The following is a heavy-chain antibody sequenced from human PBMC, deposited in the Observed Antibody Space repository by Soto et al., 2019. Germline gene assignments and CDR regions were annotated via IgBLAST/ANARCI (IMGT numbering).Heavy chain of an antibody. CDR3: ATSFRYFDN. CDR1: GFTPTTTP. D-gene: IGHD3-9*01. V-gene: IGHV3-23*01. Sequence: GGSLRLSCGGSGFTPTTTPLSWVRQPPGKGLEWVTTISGTASRTYYVDSVKGRFFISRDNSKNTVTLQMNNLTVDDTAVYYCATSFRYFDNWGKGTRVTVSS. J-gene: IGHJ4*02. CDR2: ISGTASRT.